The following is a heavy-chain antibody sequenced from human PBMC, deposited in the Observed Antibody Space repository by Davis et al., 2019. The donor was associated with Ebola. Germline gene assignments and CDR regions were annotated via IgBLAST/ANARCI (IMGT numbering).Heavy chain of an antibody. CDR1: GFTFSSYS. CDR3: AKMDIVLTCAFDI. CDR2: ISSSSSYI. V-gene: IGHV3-21*04. J-gene: IGHJ3*02. D-gene: IGHD2-2*03. Sequence: GGSLRLSCAASGFTFSSYSMNWVRQAPGKGLEWVSSISSSSSYIYYADSVKGRFTISRDNAKNSLYLQMNSLRAEDTAVYYCAKMDIVLTCAFDIWGQGTMVTVSS.